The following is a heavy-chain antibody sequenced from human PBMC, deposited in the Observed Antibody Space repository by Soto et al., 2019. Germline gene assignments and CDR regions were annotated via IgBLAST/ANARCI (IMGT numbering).Heavy chain of an antibody. V-gene: IGHV1-2*02. J-gene: IGHJ6*02. Sequence: ASVKVSCKASGYTFTGYYMHWVRQAPGQGLEWMGWINPNSGGTNCAQKFQGRVTMTRDTSISTAYMELSRLRSDDTAVYYCARDQVAAARYYYYYYGMDVWGQGTTVTVS. CDR3: ARDQVAAARYYYYYYGMDV. D-gene: IGHD6-13*01. CDR1: GYTFTGYY. CDR2: INPNSGGT.